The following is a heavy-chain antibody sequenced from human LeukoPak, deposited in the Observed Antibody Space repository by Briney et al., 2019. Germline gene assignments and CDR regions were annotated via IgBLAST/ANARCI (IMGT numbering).Heavy chain of an antibody. D-gene: IGHD3-10*02. J-gene: IGHJ6*04. CDR1: GFTFSSYG. CDR3: AELGITMIGGV. V-gene: IGHV3-48*04. Sequence: PGGSLRLSCAASGFTFSSYGMSWVRQAPGKGLEWVSYISSSGSTIYYVDSVKGRFTISRDNAKNSLYLQMNSLRAEDTAVYYCAELGITMIGGVWGKGTTVTISS. CDR2: ISSSGSTI.